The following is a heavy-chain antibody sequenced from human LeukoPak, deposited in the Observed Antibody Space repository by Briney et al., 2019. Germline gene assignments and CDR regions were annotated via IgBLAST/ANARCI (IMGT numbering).Heavy chain of an antibody. CDR1: AYTFTNYY. CDR2: INPSGGST. CDR3: AREGSSGQLL. Sequence: ASAKVSCKASAYTFTNYYLHWVRQAPGQGLEWMGIINPSGGSTSYAQKFQGRVTMTRDTSTSTVYMELSSLRSEDTAVYYCAREGSSGQLLWGQGSMVTASS. J-gene: IGHJ3*01. V-gene: IGHV1-46*01. D-gene: IGHD3-22*01.